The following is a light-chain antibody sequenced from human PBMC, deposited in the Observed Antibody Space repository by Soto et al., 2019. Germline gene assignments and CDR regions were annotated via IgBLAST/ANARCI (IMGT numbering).Light chain of an antibody. CDR2: TAS. CDR3: QHCNSYSEA. V-gene: IGKV1-5*03. J-gene: IGKJ1*01. CDR1: QTISSW. Sequence: DIQMTQSPSTLSGSVGDRVTITCRASQTISSWLDWYQQKPGKAPKLLIYTASTLKSGVPSRFSGSGSGTEFTLTISSLQPDDFATYYCQHCNSYSEAFGQGTKVEIK.